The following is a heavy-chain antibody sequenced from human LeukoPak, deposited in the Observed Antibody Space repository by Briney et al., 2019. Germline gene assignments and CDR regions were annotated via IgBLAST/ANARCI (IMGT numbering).Heavy chain of an antibody. CDR3: AKDQWVTLGAVVVPAALDY. Sequence: AGGSLRLSCAASGFTFSSYGMHWVRQAPGKGLEWVAFIRYDGSNKYYADSVKGRFTISRDNSKNTLYLQMNSLRAEDTAVYYCAKDQWVTLGAVVVPAALDYWGQGTLVTVSP. J-gene: IGHJ4*02. CDR1: GFTFSSYG. CDR2: IRYDGSNK. V-gene: IGHV3-30*02. D-gene: IGHD2-2*01.